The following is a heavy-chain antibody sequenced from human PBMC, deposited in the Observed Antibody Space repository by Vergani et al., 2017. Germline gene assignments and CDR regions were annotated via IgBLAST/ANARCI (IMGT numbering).Heavy chain of an antibody. CDR2: IYYSGST. V-gene: IGHV4-30-4*01. CDR3: ARGGPYQLLFVHWFDP. Sequence: QVQLQESGPGLVKPSQTLSLTCTVSGGSISSGDYYWSWIRQPPGKGLEWIGYIYYSGSTYYNPSLKSRVTISVETSKNQFSLKLSAVTAADTAVYYCARGGPYQLLFVHWFDPWGQGTLVTVSS. J-gene: IGHJ5*02. D-gene: IGHD2-2*01. CDR1: GGSISSGDYY.